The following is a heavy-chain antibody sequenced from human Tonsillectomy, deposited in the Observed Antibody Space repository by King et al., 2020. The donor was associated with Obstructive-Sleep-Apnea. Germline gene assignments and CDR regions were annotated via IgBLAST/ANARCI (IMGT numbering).Heavy chain of an antibody. V-gene: IGHV3-30*02. CDR2: IRVDGSNK. D-gene: IGHD3-3*01. Sequence: VQLVESGGGVVQPGGALRLSCAASGFTFSRYGMHWCRQVPGKGLEWVAFIRVDGSNKYYADSVKGRFTISRDNSKNTLYLQMNSLRDEDTAVYYCAKGSGYYPYVDYWGQGTLVTVSS. CDR1: GFTFSRYG. CDR3: AKGSGYYPYVDY. J-gene: IGHJ4*02.